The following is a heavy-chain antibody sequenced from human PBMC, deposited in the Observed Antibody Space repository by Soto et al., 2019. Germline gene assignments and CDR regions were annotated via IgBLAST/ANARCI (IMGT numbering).Heavy chain of an antibody. Sequence: QVQLVQSGAEVKKPGSSVKVSCKASGGTFSSYAISWVRQAPGQGLEWMGGIIPIFGTANYAQKFQGRVTICAVXSTSAAYMELSSLRSEDTAVYYCARSAYGDYRFDYWGQGTLVTVSS. V-gene: IGHV1-69*12. CDR2: IIPIFGTA. CDR1: GGTFSSYA. D-gene: IGHD4-17*01. J-gene: IGHJ4*02. CDR3: ARSAYGDYRFDY.